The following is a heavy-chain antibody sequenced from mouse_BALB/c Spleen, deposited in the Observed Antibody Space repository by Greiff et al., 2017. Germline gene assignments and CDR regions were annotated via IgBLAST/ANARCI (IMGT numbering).Heavy chain of an antibody. J-gene: IGHJ2*01. CDR2: ISSGGSYT. V-gene: IGHV5-6-4*01. CDR1: GFTFSSYT. D-gene: IGHD3-3*01. Sequence: EVQVVESGGGLVKPGGSLKLSCAASGFTFSSYTMSWVRQTPEKRLEWVATISSGGSYTYYPDSVKGRFTISRDNAKNTLYLQMSSLKSEDTAMYYCTRSGTRDYFDYWGQGTTLTVSS. CDR3: TRSGTRDYFDY.